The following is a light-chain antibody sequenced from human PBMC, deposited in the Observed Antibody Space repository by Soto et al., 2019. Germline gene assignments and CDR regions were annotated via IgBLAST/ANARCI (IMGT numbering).Light chain of an antibody. CDR2: GES. CDR3: QQYGSSPYT. J-gene: IGKJ2*01. V-gene: IGKV3-20*01. Sequence: EIVLTQSPGTLSLSPGERATLSCRASQSVTSGYLAWFQQKPGQSPRLLIYGESNRATGIPDRFSGSGSGTDFTLTISRLEPEDVAVYYCQQYGSSPYTFGQGTKLEIK. CDR1: QSVTSGY.